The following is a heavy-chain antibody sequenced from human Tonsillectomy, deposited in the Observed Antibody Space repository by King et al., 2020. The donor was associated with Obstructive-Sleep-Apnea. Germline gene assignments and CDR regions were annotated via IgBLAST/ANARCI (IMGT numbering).Heavy chain of an antibody. CDR1: GFTFSSYA. J-gene: IGHJ4*02. CDR3: ASDTSAGSYYLYYFDY. D-gene: IGHD1-26*01. V-gene: IGHV3-30*04. Sequence: VQLVESGGGVVQPGRSLRLSCAASGFTFSSYAMHWVRQAPGKGLEWVAVISYDGSNKYYADSVKGRFTTSRDNSKNTRYLQMKSLRAEDTAVYYCASDTSAGSYYLYYFDYWGQGTLVTVSS. CDR2: ISYDGSNK.